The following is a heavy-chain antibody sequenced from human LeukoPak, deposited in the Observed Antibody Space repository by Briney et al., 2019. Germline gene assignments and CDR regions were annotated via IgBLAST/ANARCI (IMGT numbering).Heavy chain of an antibody. Sequence: PGGSLRLSCAASGFTFSSYGMHWVRQAPGKGLEWAAVIWYDGSNKYYADSVKGRFTISRDNSKNTQYLQMNSLRAEDTAVYYCAKDRSGGSYYFDYWGQGTLVTVSS. CDR3: AKDRSGGSYYFDY. CDR1: GFTFSSYG. V-gene: IGHV3-33*06. CDR2: IWYDGSNK. D-gene: IGHD1-26*01. J-gene: IGHJ4*02.